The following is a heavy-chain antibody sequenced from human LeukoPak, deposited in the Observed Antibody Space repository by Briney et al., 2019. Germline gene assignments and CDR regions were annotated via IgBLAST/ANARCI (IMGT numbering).Heavy chain of an antibody. J-gene: IGHJ6*02. CDR2: INPNSGGT. CDR1: GYTFTGYY. Sequence: GASVKVSCKASGYTFTGYYMHWVRQAPGQGLEWMGWINPNSGGTNYAQKFQGRVTMTRDTSINTAYMELRRLTSDDTAVYYCARVPSMIRGVVNYGMDVWGQGTTVTVSS. V-gene: IGHV1-2*02. CDR3: ARVPSMIRGVVNYGMDV. D-gene: IGHD3-10*01.